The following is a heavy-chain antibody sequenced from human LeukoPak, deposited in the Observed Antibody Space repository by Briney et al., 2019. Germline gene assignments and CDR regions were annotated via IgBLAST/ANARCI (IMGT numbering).Heavy chain of an antibody. D-gene: IGHD6-19*01. V-gene: IGHV1-18*01. CDR1: GYTFTSYG. J-gene: IGHJ4*02. CDR3: ARDPHEFSSGWSHFEY. CDR2: INAFNGNT. Sequence: ASVKVSCKASGYTFTSYGISWVRQAPGQGLEWMGWINAFNGNTNYAQKLQGRVTMTTDTSTSTADMELRSLRSEDTAVYYCARDPHEFSSGWSHFEYWGQGTLVTVSS.